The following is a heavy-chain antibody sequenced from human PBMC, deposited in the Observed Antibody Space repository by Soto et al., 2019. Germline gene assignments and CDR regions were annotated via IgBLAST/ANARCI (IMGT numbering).Heavy chain of an antibody. Sequence: QVQLVQSGAEVKKPGSSVKVSCKASGGTFSSYAISWVRQAPGQGLEWMGGIIPSFGTANYAQKFQGRVTITADESTSTAYMELSSLRSEDTAVYYCARVVTVVKSFHYWYFDLWGRGTLVPVSS. CDR2: IIPSFGTA. D-gene: IGHD2-15*01. CDR3: ARVVTVVKSFHYWYFDL. CDR1: GGTFSSYA. J-gene: IGHJ2*01. V-gene: IGHV1-69*12.